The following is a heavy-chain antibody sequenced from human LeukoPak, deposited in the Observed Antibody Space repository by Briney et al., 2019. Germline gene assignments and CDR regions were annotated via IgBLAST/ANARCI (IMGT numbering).Heavy chain of an antibody. CDR3: ARGTYCSSTSCYFAVY. Sequence: GGSLRLSCAASGFTFSSYAMSWVRQAPGKGLEWVSAISGSGGSTYYADSVKGRFAISRDNSKNTLYLQMNSLRAEDTAVYYCARGTYCSSTSCYFAVYWGQGTLVTVSS. D-gene: IGHD2-2*01. CDR1: GFTFSSYA. J-gene: IGHJ4*02. V-gene: IGHV3-23*01. CDR2: ISGSGGST.